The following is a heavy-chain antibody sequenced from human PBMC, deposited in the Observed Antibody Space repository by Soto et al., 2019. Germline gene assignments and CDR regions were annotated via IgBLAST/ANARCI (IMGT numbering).Heavy chain of an antibody. V-gene: IGHV1-3*01. J-gene: IGHJ3*01. CDR3: ARDILSVGPRANDAFDV. D-gene: IGHD2-8*02. CDR2: INPDNGNT. CDR1: GFSFSDNL. Sequence: QVQLVQSGAEVRKPGASVNIPCRASGFSFSDNLINWVRQAPGQSLEWMGWINPDNGNTIYSQTFQGRVTISRHSSASIAYVEVSDLTSEDTAVYYCARDILSVGPRANDAFDVWGQGTMVTVSS.